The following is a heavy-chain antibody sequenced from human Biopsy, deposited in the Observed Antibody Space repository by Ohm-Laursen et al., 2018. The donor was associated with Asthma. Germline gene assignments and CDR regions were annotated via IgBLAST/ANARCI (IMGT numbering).Heavy chain of an antibody. Sequence: ASVKVSCKASGYTFTDYHMHWVRQAPGQGLEWMGRISPNNGGTNYAQKFQGRVTMTRDRPISTAYMELSGLRSDDTALYYCARGQKSPGDRWFDPWGQGTLVTVSS. V-gene: IGHV1-2*06. CDR3: ARGQKSPGDRWFDP. CDR1: GYTFTDYH. D-gene: IGHD7-27*01. CDR2: ISPNNGGT. J-gene: IGHJ5*02.